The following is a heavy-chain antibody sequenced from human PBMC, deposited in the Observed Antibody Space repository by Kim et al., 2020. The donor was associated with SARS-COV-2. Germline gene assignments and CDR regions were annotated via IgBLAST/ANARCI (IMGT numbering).Heavy chain of an antibody. CDR3: ARVRGYSYGYLDY. D-gene: IGHD5-18*01. V-gene: IGHV4-34*01. J-gene: IGHJ4*02. CDR1: GGSFSGYY. CDR2: INHSGST. Sequence: SETLSLTCAVYGGSFSGYYWSWIRQPPGKGLEWIGEINHSGSTNYNPSLKSRVTISVDTSKNQFSLKLSSVTAADTAVYYCARVRGYSYGYLDYWGQGTLVTVS.